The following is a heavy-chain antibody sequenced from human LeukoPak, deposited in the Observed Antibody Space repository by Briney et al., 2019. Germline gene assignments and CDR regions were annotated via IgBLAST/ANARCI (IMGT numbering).Heavy chain of an antibody. V-gene: IGHV3-20*04. CDR1: GFTFDDYG. Sequence: PGGSLRLSCAASGFTFDDYGMSWVRQAPGKGLEWVSGINWNGGSTGYADSVKGRFTISRDNAKNSLYLQMNSLRAEDTALYYCARASSSGWASYNWFGPWGQGTLVTVSS. CDR3: ARASSSGWASYNWFGP. J-gene: IGHJ5*02. CDR2: INWNGGST. D-gene: IGHD6-19*01.